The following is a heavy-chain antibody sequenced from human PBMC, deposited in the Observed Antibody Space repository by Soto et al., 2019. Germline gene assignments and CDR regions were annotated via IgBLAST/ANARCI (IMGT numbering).Heavy chain of an antibody. CDR3: AKVQGAYDYGDFGFDY. Sequence: GGSLRLSCAASGFTFSSYGMHWVRQAPGKGLEWVAVISYDGSNKYYADSVKGRFTISRDNSKNTLYLQMNSLRAEDTAVYYCAKVQGAYDYGDFGFDYWGQGTLVTVSS. CDR2: ISYDGSNK. CDR1: GFTFSSYG. D-gene: IGHD4-17*01. V-gene: IGHV3-30*18. J-gene: IGHJ4*02.